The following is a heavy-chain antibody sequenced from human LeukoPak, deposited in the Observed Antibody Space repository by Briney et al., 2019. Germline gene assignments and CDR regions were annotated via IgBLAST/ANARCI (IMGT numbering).Heavy chain of an antibody. Sequence: ASVKVSCKASGYTFTSYDINWVRQATGQGLEWMGWMNPNSGNTGYAQKFQGRVTITRNTSISTAYMELSSLRSEDTAVYYCAREGGSSAPFHFDYWGQGTLVTVSS. V-gene: IGHV1-8*03. CDR3: AREGGSSAPFHFDY. CDR1: GYTFTSYD. D-gene: IGHD6-6*01. CDR2: MNPNSGNT. J-gene: IGHJ4*02.